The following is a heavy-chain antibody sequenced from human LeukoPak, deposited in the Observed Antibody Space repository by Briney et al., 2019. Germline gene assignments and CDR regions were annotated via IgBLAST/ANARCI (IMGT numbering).Heavy chain of an antibody. CDR2: ISGSGGST. Sequence: PGGSLRLSCAASGFTFSSYAMSWVRPAPGKGLEWVSAISGSGGSTYYADSVKGRFTISRDNSKNTLYLQMNSLRAEDTAVYYCAKDPLRSYYYDSSGLFYFDYWGQGTLVTVSS. J-gene: IGHJ4*02. D-gene: IGHD3-22*01. CDR1: GFTFSSYA. V-gene: IGHV3-23*01. CDR3: AKDPLRSYYYDSSGLFYFDY.